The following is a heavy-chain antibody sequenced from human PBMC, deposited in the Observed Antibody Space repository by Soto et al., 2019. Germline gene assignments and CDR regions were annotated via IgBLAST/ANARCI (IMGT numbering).Heavy chain of an antibody. D-gene: IGHD1-26*01. V-gene: IGHV1-45*02. CDR2: ITPFSGDV. CDR1: GNTFTYRY. Sequence: QMQLVQSGAEVKKTGSSVTVSCKALGNTFTYRYLHWVRQAPGQALEWMGWITPFSGDVHYAQKFQERVTITRDRSINTAYPQMSSLRSEDTAMYFCAGGGAGSGPFTWELPDHWGQGTLVTVSS. CDR3: AGGGAGSGPFTWELPDH. J-gene: IGHJ4*02.